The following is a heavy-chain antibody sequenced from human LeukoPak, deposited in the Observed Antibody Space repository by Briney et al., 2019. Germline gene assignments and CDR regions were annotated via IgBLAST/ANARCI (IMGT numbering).Heavy chain of an antibody. CDR1: GFTSSSYW. Sequence: GGSLRLSCAASGFTSSSYWMHWVRQAPGKGLVWVSRINSDGSSTSYADSVKGRFTISRDNAKNTLYLQMNSLRAEDTAVYYCARVNGHDYGDYIALYYYYYYGMDVWGQGTTVTVSS. CDR2: INSDGSST. V-gene: IGHV3-74*01. J-gene: IGHJ6*02. D-gene: IGHD4-17*01. CDR3: ARVNGHDYGDYIALYYYYYYGMDV.